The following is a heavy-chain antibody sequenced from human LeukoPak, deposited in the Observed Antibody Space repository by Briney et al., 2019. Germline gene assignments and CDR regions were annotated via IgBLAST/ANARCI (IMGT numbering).Heavy chain of an antibody. CDR1: GYTFTDYY. CDR3: ARVHWRPATHWFDP. V-gene: IGHV1-2*02. Sequence: ASAKVSCKASGYTFTDYYMYWVRQAPGQGLEYMGWINPNSGGTNYAQKFQGRVTKTRDTSISTAYMELSSLRSDDTAMYYCARVHWRPATHWFDPWGQGTLVTVSS. D-gene: IGHD2-2*01. J-gene: IGHJ5*02. CDR2: INPNSGGT.